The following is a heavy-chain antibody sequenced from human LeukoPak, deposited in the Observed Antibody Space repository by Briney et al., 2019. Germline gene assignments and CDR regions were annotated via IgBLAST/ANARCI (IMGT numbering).Heavy chain of an antibody. D-gene: IGHD6-6*01. CDR2: IYYSGST. J-gene: IGHJ4*02. Sequence: ASETLSLTCTVSGGSINNYYWSWIRQPPGKGLEWIGYIYYSGSTNYNPSLKSRVTISVDTSKNQFSLKLSSATAADTAVYYCVRVRGIAGRWVFDYWGQGTLVTVSS. V-gene: IGHV4-59*01. CDR1: GGSINNYY. CDR3: VRVRGIAGRWVFDY.